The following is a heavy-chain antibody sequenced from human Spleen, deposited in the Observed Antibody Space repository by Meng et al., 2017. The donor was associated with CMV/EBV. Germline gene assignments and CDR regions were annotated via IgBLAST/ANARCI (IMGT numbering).Heavy chain of an antibody. V-gene: IGHV3-74*01. CDR1: GFTFRTYW. Sequence: GESLKISCAASGFTFRTYWMHWVRQAPGKGLVWVSRINSDGRSISYADSVKGRFTISRDNSKNTLYLQMNSLRAEDTAVYYCAKDNFVGSGHNAFDIWGQGTMVTVSS. J-gene: IGHJ3*02. CDR2: INSDGRSI. CDR3: AKDNFVGSGHNAFDI. D-gene: IGHD3-3*01.